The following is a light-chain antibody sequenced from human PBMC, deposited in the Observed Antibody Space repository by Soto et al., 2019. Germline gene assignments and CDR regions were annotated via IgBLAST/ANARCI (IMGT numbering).Light chain of an antibody. CDR1: QSVSSSY. J-gene: IGKJ1*01. CDR3: QQYGSSPWT. Sequence: ENVFTHSPGTLSLSPGERATLSCRASQSVSSSYLAWYQQNPGQAPRLIIYGASSRATGIPDRFSGSGSGTDFTLTISRLEPEDFAVYYCQQYGSSPWTFGQGTKVDIK. V-gene: IGKV3-20*01. CDR2: GAS.